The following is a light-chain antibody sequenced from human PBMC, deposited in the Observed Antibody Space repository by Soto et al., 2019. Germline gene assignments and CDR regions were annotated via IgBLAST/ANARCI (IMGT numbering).Light chain of an antibody. CDR1: SSNIGTNT. Sequence: QSVLTQPASASRTPGQRVTISSCGSSSNIGTNTVNCYQQLPGTARRLLIYSNNQRPSGVPDRFSGSKSGTSASLAISGLQSEDEADYYCAAWDDSLNVYVFGTGTKVTVL. CDR2: SNN. V-gene: IGLV1-44*01. CDR3: AAWDDSLNVYV. J-gene: IGLJ1*01.